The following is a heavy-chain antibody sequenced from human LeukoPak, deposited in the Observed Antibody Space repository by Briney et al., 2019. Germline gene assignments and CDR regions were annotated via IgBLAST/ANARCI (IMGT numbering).Heavy chain of an antibody. CDR3: ARADFLYTGLAVATATRYTRMVTWFDP. CDR1: GYSFSGYY. D-gene: IGHD2-2*02. Sequence: ASVKVSCKASGYSFSGYYIHWVRQAPGQGLEWMGWINPKSGGTQFRENFQGRVTMTRDSSISTAYLELSGLRSDDTAIYYCARADFLYTGLAVATATRYTRMVTWFDPWGQGTLVTVSS. CDR2: INPKSGGT. V-gene: IGHV1-2*02. J-gene: IGHJ5*02.